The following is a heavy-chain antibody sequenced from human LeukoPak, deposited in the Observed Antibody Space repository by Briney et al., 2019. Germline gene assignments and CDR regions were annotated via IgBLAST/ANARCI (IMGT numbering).Heavy chain of an antibody. V-gene: IGHV3-21*01. D-gene: IGHD2-21*02. CDR3: ARVVSYCGGDCNGGLDY. CDR1: GFTFSSYA. J-gene: IGHJ4*02. Sequence: GGSLRLSCAASGFTFSSYAMSWVRQAPGKGPEWVSSISSSSSYIYYADSVKGRFTISRDNAKNSLYLQMNSLRAEDTAVYYCARVVSYCGGDCNGGLDYWGQGTLVTVSS. CDR2: ISSSSSYI.